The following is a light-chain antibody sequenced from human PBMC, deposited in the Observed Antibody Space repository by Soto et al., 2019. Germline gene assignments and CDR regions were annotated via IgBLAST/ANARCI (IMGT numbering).Light chain of an antibody. CDR2: DVR. Sequence: QSALTQPRSVSGSPGQSVTISCTGTSSDVGGYDYVSWYQQHPGKAPKLMIYDVRERPSGVPDRFSGSKSGNTASLTISGLRADDEADYYCCSYAGRSTVVFGGGTKLTVL. V-gene: IGLV2-11*01. CDR3: CSYAGRSTVV. CDR1: SSDVGGYDY. J-gene: IGLJ2*01.